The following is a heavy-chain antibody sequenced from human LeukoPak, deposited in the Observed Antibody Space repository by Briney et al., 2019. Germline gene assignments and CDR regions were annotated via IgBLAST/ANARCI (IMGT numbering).Heavy chain of an antibody. CDR2: IRYDGSPK. J-gene: IGHJ4*02. Sequence: GGSLRLSCAASGFDFKNYGMHWVHQAPGKELEGVAFIRYDGSPKYYADYVRGRFTISRDNSKNMLYLQMNSLETEDTAVYYCAKDDDRHWGSSCQDYWGQGTLVTVSS. D-gene: IGHD2-2*01. V-gene: IGHV3-30*02. CDR3: AKDDDRHWGSSCQDY. CDR1: GFDFKNYG.